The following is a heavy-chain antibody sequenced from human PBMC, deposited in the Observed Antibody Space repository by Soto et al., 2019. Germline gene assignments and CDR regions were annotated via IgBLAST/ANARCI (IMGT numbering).Heavy chain of an antibody. CDR3: ARIGYSYGPLYYYYMDV. V-gene: IGHV1-18*01. Sequence: ASVKVSCKASGYTFTSYGISWVRQAHGQGLEWMGWISAYNGNTNYAQKLQGRVTMTTDTSTSTAYMELRSLRSDDTAVYYCARIGYSYGPLYYYYMDVWGKGTTVTVSS. J-gene: IGHJ6*03. D-gene: IGHD5-18*01. CDR1: GYTFTSYG. CDR2: ISAYNGNT.